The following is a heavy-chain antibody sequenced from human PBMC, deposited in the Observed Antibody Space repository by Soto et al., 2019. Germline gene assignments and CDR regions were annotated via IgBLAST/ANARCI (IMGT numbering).Heavy chain of an antibody. CDR1: GYSFTSYW. Sequence: GESLKISCKGSGYSFTSYWIGWVRQMPGKGLEWMGIIYPGDSDTRYSPSFQGQVTISVDKSISIAYLQWSSLKASDTGMYYCARTGDSDETRPGNCQYWGRGSLGNFSS. D-gene: IGHD3-10*01. CDR3: ARTGDSDETRPGNCQY. CDR2: IYPGDSDT. V-gene: IGHV5-51*01. J-gene: IGHJ1*01.